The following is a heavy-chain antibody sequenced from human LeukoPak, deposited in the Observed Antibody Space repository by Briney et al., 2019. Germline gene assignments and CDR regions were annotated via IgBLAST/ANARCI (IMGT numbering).Heavy chain of an antibody. D-gene: IGHD3-10*01. J-gene: IGHJ4*02. CDR3: ARLGGSGSYYTGEYYFDY. V-gene: IGHV5-51*01. CDR2: IYPGDSDT. Sequence: ESLKISCTGSGYSFTSYWIGWVRQMPGKGLEWMGIIYPGDSDTRYSPSFQGQVTISADKSISTAYLQWSSLKASDTAMYYCARLGGSGSYYTGEYYFDYWGQGTLVTVSS. CDR1: GYSFTSYW.